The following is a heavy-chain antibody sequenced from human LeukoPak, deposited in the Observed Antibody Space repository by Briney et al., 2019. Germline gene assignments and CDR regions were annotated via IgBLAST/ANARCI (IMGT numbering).Heavy chain of an antibody. CDR3: ARDQYYYGMDV. CDR1: GFTFSSYE. J-gene: IGHJ6*02. CDR2: ISSSGSTI. V-gene: IGHV3-48*03. Sequence: GGSLRLSCAASGFTFSSYEMNWVRQAPGKGLEWVSDISSSGSTIYYADSVKGRFTISRDNAKNSLYLQMNSLRAEDTAVYYCARDQYYYGMDVWGQGTTVTVSS.